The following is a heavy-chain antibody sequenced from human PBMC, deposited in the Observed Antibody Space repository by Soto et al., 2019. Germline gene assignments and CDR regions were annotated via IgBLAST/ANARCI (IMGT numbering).Heavy chain of an antibody. Sequence: QVQLVQSGAEVKKPGASVKISCKASGYTFIHYYIHWVRQAPGQGLAWMAIINPNGGSTNYAQKCQGRVTVTSDTSTTTVSMELNSLESDDTAVYFCARSLLQGDFWGQGTLVTVSS. V-gene: IGHV1-46*01. J-gene: IGHJ4*02. CDR3: ARSLLQGDF. CDR1: GYTFIHYY. D-gene: IGHD2-21*01. CDR2: INPNGGST.